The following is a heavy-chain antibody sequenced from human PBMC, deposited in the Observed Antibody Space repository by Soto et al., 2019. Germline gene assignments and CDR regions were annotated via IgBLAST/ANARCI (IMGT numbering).Heavy chain of an antibody. V-gene: IGHV3-30*18. J-gene: IGHJ4*02. D-gene: IGHD3-10*01. CDR3: AKGVVREPAYFDS. CDR2: ISYDGRNE. Sequence: RRLSCAASGFSFSNNAMYWVRQAPGKGLEWVALISYDGRNEDYAESVRGRFTISRDNSKNTLYLDMNSLSAVDSAVYFCAKGVVREPAYFDSWGQGTLVTVSS. CDR1: GFSFSNNA.